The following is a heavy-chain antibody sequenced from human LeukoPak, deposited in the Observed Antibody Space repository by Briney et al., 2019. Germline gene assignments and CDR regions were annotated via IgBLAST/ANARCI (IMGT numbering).Heavy chain of an antibody. J-gene: IGHJ6*03. D-gene: IGHD6-19*01. CDR3: TKELHVAVAVADYYYFYMDV. Sequence: GGSLRLSCAASGFAFSSFAMGWVRQSPGKGLEWLSTINGGGNTTFYADSVKGRFTISRDNSKNTLYLHMDSLRPDDTAIYFCTKELHVAVAVADYYYFYMDVWGRGTAVTVS. V-gene: IGHV3-23*01. CDR1: GFAFSSFA. CDR2: INGGGNTT.